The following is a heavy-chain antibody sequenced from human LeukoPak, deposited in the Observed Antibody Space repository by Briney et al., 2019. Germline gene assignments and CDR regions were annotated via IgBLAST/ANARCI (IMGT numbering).Heavy chain of an antibody. J-gene: IGHJ5*02. CDR2: VSAYDGNT. CDR3: ARDATPHYGGKLDDWFDP. D-gene: IGHD4-23*01. V-gene: IGHV1-18*01. Sequence: ASVKVSCKASGYTFTNSGISGVRQAPGQGLEWMGWVSAYDGNTNYAQNLQGRLTMTTDRSTSSAYMELSSLRSEDTAVYYCARDATPHYGGKLDDWFDPWGQGTLVTVSS. CDR1: GYTFTNSG.